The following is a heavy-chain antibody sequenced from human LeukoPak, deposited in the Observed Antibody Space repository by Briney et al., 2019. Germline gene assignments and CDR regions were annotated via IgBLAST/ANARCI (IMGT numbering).Heavy chain of an antibody. D-gene: IGHD3-3*01. V-gene: IGHV3-23*01. J-gene: IGHJ5*02. Sequence: PSETLSLTCTVSGGSISSYYWSWVRQAPGKGLEWVSAISGSGGSTYYADSVKGRFTISRDNSKNTLYLQMNSLRAEDTAVYYCAKSGHRGYDFWSGYSKYNWFDPWGQGTLVTVSS. CDR2: ISGSGGST. CDR1: GGSISSYY. CDR3: AKSGHRGYDFWSGYSKYNWFDP.